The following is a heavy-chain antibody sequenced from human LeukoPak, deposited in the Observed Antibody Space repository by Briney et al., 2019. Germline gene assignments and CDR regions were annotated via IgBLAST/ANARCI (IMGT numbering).Heavy chain of an antibody. J-gene: IGHJ4*02. CDR1: GFTFSNYW. CDR2: INSDGRST. D-gene: IGHD6-13*01. CDR3: ARDLMGIAYRGAFYY. Sequence: GGSLRLSCAASGFTFSNYWMHWVRQAPGKGLVWVSRINSDGRSTNYADSVKGRFTISRDNAKNTLYLQMNSLRAEDTAVYYCARDLMGIAYRGAFYYWGQGTLVTVSS. V-gene: IGHV3-74*01.